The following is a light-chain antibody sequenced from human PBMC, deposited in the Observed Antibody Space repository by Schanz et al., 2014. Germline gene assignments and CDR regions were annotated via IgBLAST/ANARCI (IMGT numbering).Light chain of an antibody. J-gene: IGKJ3*01. V-gene: IGKV3D-20*02. Sequence: EIVLTQSPATLSLSPGERATLSCRASQSLSSSYLAWYQQKPGQAPRLLIYDTSNRATGIPARFSGSGSGTDFTLTISRLDPEDFAVYYCQQRSSWREITFGPGTKVDIK. CDR2: DTS. CDR1: QSLSSSY. CDR3: QQRSSWREIT.